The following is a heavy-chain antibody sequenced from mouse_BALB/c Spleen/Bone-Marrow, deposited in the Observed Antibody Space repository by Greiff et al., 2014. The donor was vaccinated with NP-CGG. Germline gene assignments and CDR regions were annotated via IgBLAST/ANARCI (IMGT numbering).Heavy chain of an antibody. V-gene: IGHV1-7*01. CDR3: ARSPHYYDLDY. J-gene: IGHJ2*01. CDR2: INPSTGYT. CDR1: GYTFSSYW. Sequence: VMLVESGAELAKPGASVKMSCKASGYTFSSYWTHWVKQRPGQGLEWIGYINPSTGYTEYNQKFKDKATLTADKSSSTAYMQLSSLTSEDSAVYYCARSPHYYDLDYWGQGTTLTVSS. D-gene: IGHD1-2*01.